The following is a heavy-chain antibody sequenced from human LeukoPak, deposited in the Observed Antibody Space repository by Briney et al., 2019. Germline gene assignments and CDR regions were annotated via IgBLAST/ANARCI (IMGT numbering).Heavy chain of an antibody. Sequence: GGSLRLSCAASGFTFRSYSMNWVRQAPGKGLEWVSFISGTSSYIYYADSVKGRFTISRDNAKNSLYLQMNSLRAEDTAVYYCARGEYGSGSYHIDYWGQGTLVTVSS. J-gene: IGHJ4*02. V-gene: IGHV3-21*01. CDR3: ARGEYGSGSYHIDY. CDR2: ISGTSSYI. D-gene: IGHD3-10*01. CDR1: GFTFRSYS.